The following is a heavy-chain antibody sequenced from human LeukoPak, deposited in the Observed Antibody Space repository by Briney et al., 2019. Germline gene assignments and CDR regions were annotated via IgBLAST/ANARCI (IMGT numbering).Heavy chain of an antibody. J-gene: IGHJ4*02. CDR3: ARVGYGDYGDFLGY. CDR2: INPSGGST. CDR1: GYTFTSYY. Sequence: ASVKVSCKASGYTFTSYYMHWVRQAPGQGLEWMGIINPSGGSTSYAQKFQGRVTMTRDTSISTAYMELSRLRSDDTAVYYCARVGYGDYGDFLGYWGQGTLVTVSS. D-gene: IGHD4-17*01. V-gene: IGHV1-46*01.